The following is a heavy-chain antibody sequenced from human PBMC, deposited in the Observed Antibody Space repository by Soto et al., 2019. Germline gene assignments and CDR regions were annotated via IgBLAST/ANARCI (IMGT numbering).Heavy chain of an antibody. V-gene: IGHV4-4*02. J-gene: IGHJ5*02. D-gene: IGHD3-9*01. CDR1: GGSITSNW. Sequence: QVQLQESGPGLVNPSGTLSLTCAVSGGSITSNWWSWVRQPPGKGLEWIGEIHHSGSFNYNPSLRSRVTISIDKSKNQLSLKLTSVTAADTAVQYCVRTDWYRFDPWGQGTLVTVSS. CDR3: VRTDWYRFDP. CDR2: IHHSGSF.